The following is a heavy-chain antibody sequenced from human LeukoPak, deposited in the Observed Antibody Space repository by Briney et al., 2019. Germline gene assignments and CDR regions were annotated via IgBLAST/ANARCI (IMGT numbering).Heavy chain of an antibody. CDR3: AKGGGQQLVRDY. Sequence: GGSLRLSCAASGFTFSSYAMSWVRQAPGKGLEWVSAISGSGGGIYYADSVKGRFTISRDNSKNTLYLQMNSLRAEDTAVYYCAKGGGQQLVRDYWGQGTLVTVSS. D-gene: IGHD6-13*01. V-gene: IGHV3-23*01. CDR1: GFTFSSYA. CDR2: ISGSGGGI. J-gene: IGHJ4*02.